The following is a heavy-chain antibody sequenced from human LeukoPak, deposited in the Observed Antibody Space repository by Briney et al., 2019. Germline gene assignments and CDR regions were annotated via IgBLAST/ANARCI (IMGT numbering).Heavy chain of an antibody. CDR1: GGTFSSYA. Sequence: SVEVSCKASGGTFSSYAISWVRQAPGQGLEWMGGIIPIFGTANYAQKFQGRVTITADESTSTAYMELSSLRSEDTAVYYCARDPKLRFSDYYYGMDVWGQGTTVTVSS. V-gene: IGHV1-69*13. CDR2: IIPIFGTA. CDR3: ARDPKLRFSDYYYGMDV. D-gene: IGHD3-3*01. J-gene: IGHJ6*02.